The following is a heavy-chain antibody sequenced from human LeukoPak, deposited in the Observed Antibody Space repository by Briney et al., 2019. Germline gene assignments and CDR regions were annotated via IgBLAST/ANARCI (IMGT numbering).Heavy chain of an antibody. CDR2: ISSSGSTM. V-gene: IGHV3-11*01. Sequence: PGGSLRLSCAASGFTFSDYYMSWIRQAPGRGLEWVSYISSSGSTMYYADSVKGRFTISRDNAKNSLYLQMNSLRAEDTAVYYCARDRHCSSTSCYGAYDIWGQGTTVMVSS. CDR1: GFTFSDYY. J-gene: IGHJ3*02. D-gene: IGHD2-2*01. CDR3: ARDRHCSSTSCYGAYDI.